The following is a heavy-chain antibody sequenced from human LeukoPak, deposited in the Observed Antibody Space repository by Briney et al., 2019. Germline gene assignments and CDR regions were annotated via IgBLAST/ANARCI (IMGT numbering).Heavy chain of an antibody. V-gene: IGHV3-23*01. D-gene: IGHD2-2*01. CDR3: ARDFKYQLLPIFDY. Sequence: GGSLRLSCAASGFTFSSYAMSWVRQAPGKGLEWVSAISGSGGSTYYADSVKGRFTISRDNSKNTLYLQMNSLRAEDTAVYYCARDFKYQLLPIFDYWGQGTLVTVSS. CDR1: GFTFSSYA. J-gene: IGHJ4*02. CDR2: ISGSGGST.